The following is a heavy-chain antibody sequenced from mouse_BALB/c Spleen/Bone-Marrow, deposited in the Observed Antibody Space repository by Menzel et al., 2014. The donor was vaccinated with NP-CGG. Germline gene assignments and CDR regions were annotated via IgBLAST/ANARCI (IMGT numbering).Heavy chain of an antibody. Sequence: EVKLQESGGGLVQPGGSLKLSCAASGFDFSRYWMSWVRQAPGKGLEWIGAINPGSNTINYTPSLKDKFIISRDNAKNTLYLQMSKVRSEDTALYYCARLGYYGWFAYWGQGTLVTVSA. D-gene: IGHD2-3*01. CDR1: GFDFSRYW. CDR2: INPGSNTI. J-gene: IGHJ3*01. V-gene: IGHV4-1*02. CDR3: ARLGYYGWFAY.